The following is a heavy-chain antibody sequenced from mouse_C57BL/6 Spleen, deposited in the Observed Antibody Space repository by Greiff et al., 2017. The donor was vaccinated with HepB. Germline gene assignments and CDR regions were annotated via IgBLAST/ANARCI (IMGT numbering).Heavy chain of an antibody. CDR1: GFTFSSYA. CDR2: ISDGGSYT. Sequence: EVQRVESGGGLVKPGGSLKLSCAASGFTFSSYAMSWVRQTPEKRLEWVATISDGGSYTYYPDNVKGRFTISRDNAKNNLYLQMSHLKSEDTAMYYCARDEGYGSSSFAYWGQGTLVTVSA. V-gene: IGHV5-4*01. D-gene: IGHD1-1*01. J-gene: IGHJ3*01. CDR3: ARDEGYGSSSFAY.